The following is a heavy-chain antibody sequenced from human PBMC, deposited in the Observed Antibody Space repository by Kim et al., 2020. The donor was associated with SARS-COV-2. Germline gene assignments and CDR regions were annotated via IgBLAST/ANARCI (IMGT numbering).Heavy chain of an antibody. CDR1: GFTFSSYG. CDR2: ISYDGSNK. J-gene: IGHJ4*02. CDR3: AKGQKYSSSWSVFYYFDY. Sequence: GRSLRLSCAASGFTFSSYGMHWVRQAPGKGLEWVAVISYDGSNKYYADSVKGRFTISRDNSKNTLYLQMNSLRAEDTAVYYCAKGQKYSSSWSVFYYFDYWGQGTLVTVSS. D-gene: IGHD6-13*01. V-gene: IGHV3-30*18.